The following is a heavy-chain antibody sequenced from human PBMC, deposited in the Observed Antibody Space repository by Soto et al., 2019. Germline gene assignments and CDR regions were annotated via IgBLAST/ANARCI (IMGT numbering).Heavy chain of an antibody. D-gene: IGHD2-8*02. Sequence: LSLTCTVSGASITVTSYWSLIRQPAGKGLEWIGRFSLSGTTNYNPSLRSRVTMSADVSKNQFSLRLTSVTAADTALYYCARGMTPPGAPAWYYFDSWGQGTLVTVSS. J-gene: IGHJ4*02. CDR2: FSLSGTT. V-gene: IGHV4-4*07. CDR3: ARGMTPPGAPAWYYFDS. CDR1: GASITVTSY.